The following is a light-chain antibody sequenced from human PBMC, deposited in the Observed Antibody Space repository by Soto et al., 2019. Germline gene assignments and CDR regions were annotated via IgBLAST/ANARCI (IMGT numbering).Light chain of an antibody. V-gene: IGLV2-14*01. J-gene: IGLJ2*01. Sequence: QSVLTQPASVSGSPGQSITISCTGTSSDVGGYNYVSWYQQHPGKAPKLMIYDVSNRPSGVYNRFSGSKSGNTASLTISGLQAEDEADYYCSSYTTSSPVVFGGGTQLTVL. CDR2: DVS. CDR1: SSDVGGYNY. CDR3: SSYTTSSPVV.